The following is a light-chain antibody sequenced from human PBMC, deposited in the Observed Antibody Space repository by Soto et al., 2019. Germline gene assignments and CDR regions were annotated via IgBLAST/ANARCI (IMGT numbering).Light chain of an antibody. J-gene: IGLJ1*01. Sequence: QSVLTQPPSASGSPGQSVTISCTGTSNDFGGYNYASWYQQHPGKAPKLIIFEVSERPSGVPDRFSGSKSGSTASLTVSGLQAEDGAEYSCRPDGGSNYVFGTGTKLTVL. CDR1: SNDFGGYNY. CDR3: RPDGGSNYV. CDR2: EVS. V-gene: IGLV2-8*01.